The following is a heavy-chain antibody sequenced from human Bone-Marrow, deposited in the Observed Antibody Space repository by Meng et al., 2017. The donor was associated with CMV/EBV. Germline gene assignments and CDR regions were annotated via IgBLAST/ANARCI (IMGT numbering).Heavy chain of an antibody. V-gene: IGHV3-11*01. CDR1: GFTFSDYY. Sequence: GGSLRLSCAGSGFTFSDYYMSWIRQAPGKGLEWVSYISSSGSTIYYADSVKGRFTISRDNAKNSLYLQMNSLRAEDTAVYYCASDYYDSSGYPNWGQGTLVTVSS. D-gene: IGHD3-22*01. CDR3: ASDYYDSSGYPN. J-gene: IGHJ4*02. CDR2: ISSSGSTI.